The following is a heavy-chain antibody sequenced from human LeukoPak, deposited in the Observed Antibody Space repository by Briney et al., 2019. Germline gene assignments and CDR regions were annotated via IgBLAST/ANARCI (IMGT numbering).Heavy chain of an antibody. D-gene: IGHD6-13*01. J-gene: IGHJ4*02. Sequence: ASVKVSCKVSGYTLTELSMHWVRQAPGKGLEWMGGFDPEDGETIYAQKFQGRVTMTEDTSTDTAYMELSSLRSEDTAVYYCATVIAAAGTFDCWGQGTLVTVSS. CDR2: FDPEDGET. CDR3: ATVIAAAGTFDC. V-gene: IGHV1-24*01. CDR1: GYTLTELS.